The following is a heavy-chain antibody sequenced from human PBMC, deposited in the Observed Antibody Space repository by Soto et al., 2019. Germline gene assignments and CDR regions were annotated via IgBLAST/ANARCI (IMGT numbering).Heavy chain of an antibody. D-gene: IGHD6-6*01. J-gene: IGHJ6*02. Sequence: SETLSLTCTVSGGSISSSSYYWGWIRQPPGKGLEWIGSIYYSGSTYYNPSLKSRVTISVDTSKNQFSLKLSSVTAADTAVYYCASEVVAARPTGLYYYYGMAVWGQGTTVTVSS. CDR1: GGSISSSSYY. V-gene: IGHV4-39*01. CDR2: IYYSGST. CDR3: ASEVVAARPTGLYYYYGMAV.